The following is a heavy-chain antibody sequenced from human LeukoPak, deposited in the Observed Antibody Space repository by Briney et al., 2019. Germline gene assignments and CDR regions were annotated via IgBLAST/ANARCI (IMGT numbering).Heavy chain of an antibody. CDR1: GGSISSSNW. CDR3: ARKYYDILTGYYYFDY. Sequence: SGTLSLTCSVSGGSISSSNWWSWVRQPPGKGLEWIGEIYHSGSTNYNPSLKSRVTISVDKSKNQFSLKLGSVTAADTAVYYCARKYYDILTGYYYFDYWGQGTLVTVSS. V-gene: IGHV4-4*02. J-gene: IGHJ4*02. D-gene: IGHD3-9*01. CDR2: IYHSGST.